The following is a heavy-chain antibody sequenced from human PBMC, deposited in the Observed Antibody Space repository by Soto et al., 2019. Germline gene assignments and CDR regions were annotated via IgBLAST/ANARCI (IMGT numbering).Heavy chain of an antibody. V-gene: IGHV4-4*02. Sequence: SETLSLTCAVSSGSISSSNWWSWVRQPPGKGLEWIGEIYHSGSTNYNPSLKSRVTISVDKSKNQFSLKLSSVTAADTAVYYCARDTVEGYDFWSGYYRNYYYYGMDVWGQGTTVTVSS. CDR2: IYHSGST. CDR3: ARDTVEGYDFWSGYYRNYYYYGMDV. J-gene: IGHJ6*02. CDR1: SGSISSSNW. D-gene: IGHD3-3*01.